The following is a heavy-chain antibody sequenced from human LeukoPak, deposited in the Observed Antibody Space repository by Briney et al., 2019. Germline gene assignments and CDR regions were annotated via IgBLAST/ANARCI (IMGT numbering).Heavy chain of an antibody. CDR2: INHSGST. Sequence: SETLSLTCAVYGGSFSGYYWSWIRQPPGKGLEWIGEINHSGSTNYNPSLKSRVTISVDTSKNQFSLKLSSVTAADTAVYYCARVRPTRYCSGGSCKRKGRYYYYGMDVWGKGTTVTVSS. D-gene: IGHD2-15*01. V-gene: IGHV4-34*01. J-gene: IGHJ6*04. CDR3: ARVRPTRYCSGGSCKRKGRYYYYGMDV. CDR1: GGSFSGYY.